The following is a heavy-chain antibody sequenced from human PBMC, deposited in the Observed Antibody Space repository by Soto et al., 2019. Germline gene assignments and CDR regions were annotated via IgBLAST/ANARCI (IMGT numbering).Heavy chain of an antibody. CDR1: GFTFTTAW. D-gene: IGHD3-10*01. CDR3: TTDSDTEVRFVYYFDY. Sequence: GGSLRLSCAASGFTFTTAWMSWVRQAPGKGLEWVGRIKSKTDGGTTDYAAPVKGRFTISRDDSKNTLYLQMNSLKTEDTAVYYCTTDSDTEVRFVYYFDYWGRGTLVTVSS. J-gene: IGHJ4*02. CDR2: IKSKTDGGTT. V-gene: IGHV3-15*01.